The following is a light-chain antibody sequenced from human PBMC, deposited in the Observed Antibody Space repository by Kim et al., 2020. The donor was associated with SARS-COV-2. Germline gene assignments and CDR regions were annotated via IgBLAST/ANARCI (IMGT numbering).Light chain of an antibody. J-gene: IGLJ2*01. CDR2: SNN. CDR3: AAWDDSLNGVV. Sequence: GQGVTIACPGRRSSNGSNAVNWNQQPPGTAPKLLIYSNNQRPSGVPDRFSGSKSGTSATLAISGLQSEDEADYYCAAWDDSLNGVVFGGGTQLTVL. CDR1: RSSNGSNA. V-gene: IGLV1-44*01.